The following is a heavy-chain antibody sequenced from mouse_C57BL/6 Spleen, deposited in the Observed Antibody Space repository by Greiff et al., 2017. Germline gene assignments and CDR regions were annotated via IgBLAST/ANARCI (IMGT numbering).Heavy chain of an antibody. Sequence: VQLQQSGAELVKPGASVKLSCTASGFNIKDYYMHWVKQRTEQGLEWIGRIDPEDGDTKYAPNFQGQATITADTSSNTPYLQRRTPTSQDTARYFCFCYGLQLWFSYCGEETLVTVSA. CDR1: GFNIKDYY. D-gene: IGHD1-1*01. J-gene: IGHJ3*01. CDR3: FCYGLQLWFSY. CDR2: IDPEDGDT. V-gene: IGHV14-2*01.